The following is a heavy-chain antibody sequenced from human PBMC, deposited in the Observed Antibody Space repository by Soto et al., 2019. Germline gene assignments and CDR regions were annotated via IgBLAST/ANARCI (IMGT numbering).Heavy chain of an antibody. CDR2: IHGGGNT. J-gene: IGHJ4*02. V-gene: IGHV3-53*01. Sequence: EVRLVESGGGLIQPGKSLRLSCVASGFSVSANYMTWVRQAPGKGLEWVSVIHGGGNTYYADSVEGRFTISRDDSNNIVHSQMERLRADDTAVYYCAKVRYEYLWGSYRSTGNFDSWGQGALVTVSS. CDR3: AKVRYEYLWGSYRSTGNFDS. D-gene: IGHD3-16*01. CDR1: GFSVSANY.